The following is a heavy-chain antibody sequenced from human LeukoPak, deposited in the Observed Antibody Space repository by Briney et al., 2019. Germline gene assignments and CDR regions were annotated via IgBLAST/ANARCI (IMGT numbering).Heavy chain of an antibody. CDR2: ISGSGGST. J-gene: IGHJ4*02. CDR1: GFTVSSNY. Sequence: GGSLRLSCAASGFTVSSNYMSWVRQAPGKGLEWVSVISGSGGSTYYADSVKGRFTISRDNSKNTLYLQMNSLRAEDTAVYYCAKGQGGSSRRAYFDYWGQGTLVTVSS. V-gene: IGHV3-23*01. D-gene: IGHD1-26*01. CDR3: AKGQGGSSRRAYFDY.